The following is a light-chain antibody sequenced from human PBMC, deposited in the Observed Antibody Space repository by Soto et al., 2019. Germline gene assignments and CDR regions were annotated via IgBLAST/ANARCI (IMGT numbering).Light chain of an antibody. V-gene: IGKV3-20*01. CDR2: GAS. Sequence: EIVMTQSPATLSVSPGEGATVSCRASQSVSSSYLAWYQQKPGQAPRLLIYGASSRATGIPDRFSGSGSGTDFTLTISRLEPEDFAVYYCQQYGSSPPWTFGQGTKVDIK. CDR1: QSVSSSY. J-gene: IGKJ1*01. CDR3: QQYGSSPPWT.